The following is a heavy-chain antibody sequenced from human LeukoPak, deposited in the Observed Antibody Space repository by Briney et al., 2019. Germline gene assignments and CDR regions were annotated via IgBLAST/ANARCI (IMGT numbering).Heavy chain of an antibody. V-gene: IGHV4-30-2*01. CDR3: ARGGLGVGAIRIDC. CDR1: GFTFSSYA. D-gene: IGHD1-26*01. J-gene: IGHJ4*02. CDR2: IYHGGST. Sequence: LRLSCAASGFTFSSYAMSWVRQAPGKGLEWIGYIYHGGSTYYNPSLKSRVTISVDSSKNQFSLRLSSVTAADTAMYYCARGGLGVGAIRIDCWGQGTLVTVSS.